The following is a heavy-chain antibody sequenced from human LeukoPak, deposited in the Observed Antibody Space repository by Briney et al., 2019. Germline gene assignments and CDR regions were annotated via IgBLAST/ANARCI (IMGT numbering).Heavy chain of an antibody. J-gene: IGHJ4*02. CDR2: IYSGGST. CDR3: ARDLRAYYYDSSGYYPPRD. Sequence: PGGSLRLSCAASGFTVSSNYMSWVRQAPGKGLEWVSVIYSGGSTYYADSVKGRFTIFRDNSKNTLYLQMNSLRAEDTAVYYCARDLRAYYYDSSGYYPPRDWGQGTLVTVSS. CDR1: GFTVSSNY. V-gene: IGHV3-66*01. D-gene: IGHD3-22*01.